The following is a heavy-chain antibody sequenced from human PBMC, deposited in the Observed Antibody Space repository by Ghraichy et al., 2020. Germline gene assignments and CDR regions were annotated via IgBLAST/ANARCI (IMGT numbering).Heavy chain of an antibody. V-gene: IGHV4-34*01. J-gene: IGHJ6*02. CDR3: AREAPRYQGGMDV. D-gene: IGHD2-2*01. CDR2: INHSGST. CDR1: GGSFSGYY. Sequence: SETLSLTCAVYGGSFSGYYWSWIRQPPGKGLEWIGEINHSGSTNYNPSLKSRVTISVDTSKNQFSLKLSSVTAADTAVYYCAREAPRYQGGMDVWGQGTTVTVSS.